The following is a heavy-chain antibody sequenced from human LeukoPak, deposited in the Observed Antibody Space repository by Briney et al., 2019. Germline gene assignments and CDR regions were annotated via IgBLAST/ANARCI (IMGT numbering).Heavy chain of an antibody. V-gene: IGHV4-39*07. D-gene: IGHD3-10*01. CDR2: IYYSGST. J-gene: IGHJ5*02. CDR1: GGSISSSDYY. CDR3: ARDQWPYGSGSYAT. Sequence: PSETLSLTCSVSGGSISSSDYYWGWIRQPPGKGLEFIASIYYSGSTYYNPSLEGRVTIGMDMSRNQVSLRLSTVTAADTAVYFCARDQWPYGSGSYATWGQGTLVIVSS.